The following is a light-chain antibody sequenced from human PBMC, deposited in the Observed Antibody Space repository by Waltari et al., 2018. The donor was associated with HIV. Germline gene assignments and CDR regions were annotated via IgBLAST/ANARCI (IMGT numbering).Light chain of an antibody. CDR2: RGT. CDR3: TSYSYSHHFA. Sequence: QSVLTQPASVSGSPGQSLSISCPGTDRELGFSNFVSWYQHLPGKAPRLIIYRGTARASGISSRFSASKSGNTASLSISGLQLEDEGDYYCTSYSYSHHFAFGGGTTLTVL. V-gene: IGLV2-14*01. CDR1: DRELGFSNF. J-gene: IGLJ3*02.